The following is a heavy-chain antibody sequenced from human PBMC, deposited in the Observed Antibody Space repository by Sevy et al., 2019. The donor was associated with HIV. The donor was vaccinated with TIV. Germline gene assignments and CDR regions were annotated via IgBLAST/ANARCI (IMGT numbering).Heavy chain of an antibody. CDR3: ARAMGV. V-gene: IGHV3-7*01. J-gene: IGHJ6*02. CDR2: LNQDGSEI. Sequence: GGSLRLSCVGSGISISSHWMNWVRQSPGKGVEWVANLNQDGSEIYYVDSVKGRFTISRENAKNSGYLQMHSLRVEDSGVYYCARAMGVWGQGTTVTVSS. CDR1: GISISSHW.